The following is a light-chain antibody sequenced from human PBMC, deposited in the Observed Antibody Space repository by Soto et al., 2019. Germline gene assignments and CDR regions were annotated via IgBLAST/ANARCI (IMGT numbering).Light chain of an antibody. V-gene: IGLV2-14*01. CDR1: SSDVGSNNY. J-gene: IGLJ1*01. Sequence: QSALTQPASVSGSPGQSITISCTGTSSDVGSNNYVAWYQQFPGKTPKLMIYEVRNRPSGVSSRFSGSKSGNTASLTISGLQAEDEADYYCISYTGSDTSYVFGTGTKVTVL. CDR3: ISYTGSDTSYV. CDR2: EVR.